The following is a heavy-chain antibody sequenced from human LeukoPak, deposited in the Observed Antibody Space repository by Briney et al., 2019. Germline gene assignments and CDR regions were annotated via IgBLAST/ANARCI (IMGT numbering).Heavy chain of an antibody. CDR1: GLSFGDYA. J-gene: IGHJ6*03. D-gene: IGHD6-25*01. V-gene: IGHV3-21*01. Sequence: GGSLRLSCTVSGLSFGDYAMSWVRQAPGKGLEWVSSISSSSSYIYYADSVKGRFTISRDNAKNSLYLQMNSLRAEDTAVYYCAHSSGYYYMDVWGKGTTVTVSS. CDR3: AHSSGYYYMDV. CDR2: ISSSSSYI.